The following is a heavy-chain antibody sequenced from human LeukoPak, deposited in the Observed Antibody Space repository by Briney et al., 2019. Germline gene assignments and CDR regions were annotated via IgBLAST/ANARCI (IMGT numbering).Heavy chain of an antibody. CDR1: GFTFSDYS. V-gene: IGHV3-23*01. D-gene: IGHD2-15*01. Sequence: PGGSLRLSCEASGFTFSDYSMNWVRQAPGKGLEWVSAISGSGGSTYYADSVKGRFTISRDNSKNTLYPQMNSLRAEDTAVYYCAKGWYPYYFDYWGQGTLVTVSS. CDR3: AKGWYPYYFDY. CDR2: ISGSGGST. J-gene: IGHJ4*02.